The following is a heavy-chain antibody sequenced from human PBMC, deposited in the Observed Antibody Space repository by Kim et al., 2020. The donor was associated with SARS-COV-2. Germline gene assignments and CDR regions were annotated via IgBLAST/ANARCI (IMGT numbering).Heavy chain of an antibody. J-gene: IGHJ5*02. CDR2: ISAYNGNT. CDR1: GYTFTSYG. Sequence: ASVKVSCKASGYTFTSYGISWVRQAPGQGLEWMGWISAYNGNTNYAQKLQGRVTMTTETPTSTAYMELRSLRSDDTAVYYCARETRVAVAGTGWFDPWGQGTLVTVSS. CDR3: ARETRVAVAGTGWFDP. V-gene: IGHV1-18*01. D-gene: IGHD6-19*01.